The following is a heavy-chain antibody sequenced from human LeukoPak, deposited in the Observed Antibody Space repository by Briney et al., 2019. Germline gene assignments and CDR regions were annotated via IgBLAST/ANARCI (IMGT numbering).Heavy chain of an antibody. V-gene: IGHV3-23*01. CDR1: GFTFSSYA. D-gene: IGHD6-19*01. CDR3: AKQVEASVAGTGVAFNI. Sequence: GGSLRLSCAAFGFTFSSYAMGWVRQAPGKGLEWVSGITGGGGATYYADSVKGRFTISRDNSRSTLYLQMNSLRVEDTAVYYCAKQVEASVAGTGVAFNIWGQGTMVTVSS. J-gene: IGHJ3*02. CDR2: ITGGGGAT.